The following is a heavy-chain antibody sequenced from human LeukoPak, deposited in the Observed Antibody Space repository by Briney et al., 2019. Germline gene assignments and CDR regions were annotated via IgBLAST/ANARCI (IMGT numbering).Heavy chain of an antibody. J-gene: IGHJ5*02. V-gene: IGHV4-38-2*01. D-gene: IGHD2-15*01. CDR2: IYHSGST. CDR1: GYSISSGYY. CDR3: ARRGSDIGDDP. Sequence: PSETLSLTCAVSGYSISSGYYWGWIRQPPGKGPEWIGSIYHSGSTYYNPSLKSRVTISVDTSKNQFSLKLSSVTAADTAVYYCARRGSDIGDDPWGQGTLVTVSS.